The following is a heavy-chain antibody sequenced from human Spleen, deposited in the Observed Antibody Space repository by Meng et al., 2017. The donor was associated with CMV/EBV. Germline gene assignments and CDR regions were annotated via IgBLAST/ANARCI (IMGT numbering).Heavy chain of an antibody. V-gene: IGHV1-69*11. CDR2: IIPMGETA. J-gene: IGHJ4*02. CDR3: ATDGPGGGSYCLY. D-gene: IGHD3-10*01. CDR1: GGTCSTYA. Sequence: KASGGTCSTYAIHWVRQAPGQGLEWMGTIIPMGETAIYTQKFRGRVTITADESTTTAHMEISGLTSEDTAVYYCATDGPGGGSYCLYWGQGTLVTVSS.